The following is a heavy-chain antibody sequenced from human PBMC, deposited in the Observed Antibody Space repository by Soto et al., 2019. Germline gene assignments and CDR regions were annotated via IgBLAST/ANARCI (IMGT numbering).Heavy chain of an antibody. D-gene: IGHD2-15*01. CDR3: ARRVVVAAVFDY. CDR2: IYYSGST. Sequence: SETLSLTCTVSGGSISSSSYYWGWIRQPPGKGLEWIGSIYYSGSTYYNPSLKSRVTISVDTSKNQFSLKLSSVTAADTAVYYCARRVVVAAVFDYWGQGTLVTSPQ. V-gene: IGHV4-39*01. J-gene: IGHJ4*02. CDR1: GGSISSSSYY.